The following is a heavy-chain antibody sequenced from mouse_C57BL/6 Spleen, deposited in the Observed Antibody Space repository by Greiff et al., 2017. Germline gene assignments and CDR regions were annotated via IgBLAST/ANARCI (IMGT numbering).Heavy chain of an antibody. J-gene: IGHJ4*01. Sequence: EVNLVESGGGLVKPGGSLKLSCAASGFTFSDYGMHWVRQAPEKGLEWVAYISSGSSTIYYADTVKGRFTISRDNAKNTLFLQMTSLRSEDTAMYYCAKQTASFYAMDYWGQGTSVTVSS. D-gene: IGHD6-1*02. CDR2: ISSGSSTI. V-gene: IGHV5-17*01. CDR1: GFTFSDYG. CDR3: AKQTASFYAMDY.